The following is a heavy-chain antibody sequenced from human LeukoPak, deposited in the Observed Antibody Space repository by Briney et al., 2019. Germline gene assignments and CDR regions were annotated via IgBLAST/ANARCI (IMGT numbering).Heavy chain of an antibody. CDR2: INQSGSI. CDR1: GGSFSGYY. V-gene: IGHV4-34*01. J-gene: IGHJ2*01. CDR3: ARGSYGDYGFKHWYFDL. D-gene: IGHD4-17*01. Sequence: SETLSLTCAVYGGSFSGYYWNWLRQPPEKGLEWIGEINQSGSINYNPSLTSRVTMSVDTSKNQFSLKLSSVTAADTAVYYCARGSYGDYGFKHWYFDLWGRGTLVTVSS.